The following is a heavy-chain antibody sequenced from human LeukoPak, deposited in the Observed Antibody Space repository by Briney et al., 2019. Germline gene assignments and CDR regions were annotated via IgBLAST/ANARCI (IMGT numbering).Heavy chain of an antibody. CDR3: ARDPPYGSGSYYNGNGVGY. D-gene: IGHD3-10*01. CDR1: GYSISSGYY. V-gene: IGHV4-38-2*02. J-gene: IGHJ4*02. CDR2: IYHSGST. Sequence: SEAMSLTCTVSGYSISSGYYWGWIRQPPGKGLEWVGSIYHSGSTYYHPSLKSRVTISVDTSKNQFSLKLSSVTAADPAVYYCARDPPYGSGSYYNGNGVGYWGQGTLVTVSS.